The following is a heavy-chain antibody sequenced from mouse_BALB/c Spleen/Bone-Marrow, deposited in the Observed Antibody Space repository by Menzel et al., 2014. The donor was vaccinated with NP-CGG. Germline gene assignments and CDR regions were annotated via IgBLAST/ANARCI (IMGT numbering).Heavy chain of an antibody. Sequence: EVKLVESGPELVKPGASVKISCKTSGYTFTEYTIHWVKQSHGKSLEWIGNINPNIGGTTYNQKFKGKATLTVDMSSSTAYMDLRSLTSEDSAVYYRARGRFAYWGQGTLVTVSA. J-gene: IGHJ3*01. V-gene: IGHV1-18*01. CDR3: ARGRFAY. CDR1: GYTFTEYT. CDR2: INPNIGGT.